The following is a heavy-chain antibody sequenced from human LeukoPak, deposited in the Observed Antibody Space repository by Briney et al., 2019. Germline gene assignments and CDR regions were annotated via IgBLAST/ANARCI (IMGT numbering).Heavy chain of an antibody. CDR2: SSGSGGGT. D-gene: IGHD1-26*01. CDR1: GFTFSSIA. J-gene: IGHJ4*02. Sequence: GSLRLSCAASGFTFSSIAMSWVRQAPDKRLEWVAASSGSGGGTYYADFVKGRFTISRDDSKNTLYLQMNSLRADDTAVYYCAKDLGRYRNNFFDYWGQGNLVTVSS. V-gene: IGHV3-23*01. CDR3: AKDLGRYRNNFFDY.